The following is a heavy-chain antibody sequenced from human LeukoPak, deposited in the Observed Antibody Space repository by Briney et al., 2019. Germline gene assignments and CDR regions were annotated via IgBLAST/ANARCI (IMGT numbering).Heavy chain of an antibody. CDR1: GFTFSSYA. CDR2: ISGSGGST. CDR3: ARWRLWFGEYKNYYGMDV. V-gene: IGHV3-23*01. J-gene: IGHJ6*02. D-gene: IGHD3-10*01. Sequence: PGGSLRLSCAASGFTFSSYAMSWVRQAPGKGLEWVSTISGSGGSTYYADSVKGQFTISRDNSKNTLYLQMNSLRAEDTAVYYCARWRLWFGEYKNYYGMDVWGQGTTVTVSS.